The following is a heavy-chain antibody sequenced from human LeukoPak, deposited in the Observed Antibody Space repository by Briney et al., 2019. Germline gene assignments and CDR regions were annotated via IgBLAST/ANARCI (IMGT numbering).Heavy chain of an antibody. Sequence: KPSETLSLTCTDSGGSINSYYWTWIRQPPGKGLEWIACIYYNGITNYKSSLESRLTISVDTSKNQFSLRLRSVTAADTAVYYCARQNPPGSKKGWFDPWGQGTLVTVSS. CDR1: GGSINSYY. CDR2: IYYNGIT. CDR3: ARQNPPGSKKGWFDP. J-gene: IGHJ5*02. V-gene: IGHV4-59*08.